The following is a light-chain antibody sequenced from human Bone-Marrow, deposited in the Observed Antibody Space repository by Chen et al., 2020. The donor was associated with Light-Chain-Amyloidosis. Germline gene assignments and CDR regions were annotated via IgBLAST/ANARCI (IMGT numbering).Light chain of an antibody. J-gene: IGLJ2*01. CDR3: QSADSSGTYEVI. CDR2: RDT. Sequence: SYELTQPPSVSVSPGQTARITCSGDDLPTKYAYWYQQKPGQAPVLVINRDTERPSGISERFSGSRSGKTATLTISGVQAEDEADYHCQSADSSGTYEVIVGGGTKLTVL. CDR1: DLPTKY. V-gene: IGLV3-25*03.